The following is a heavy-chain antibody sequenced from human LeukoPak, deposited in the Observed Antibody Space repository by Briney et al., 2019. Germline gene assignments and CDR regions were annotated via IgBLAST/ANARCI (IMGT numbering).Heavy chain of an antibody. CDR2: INHSGST. CDR3: ARGKRYSYGSREIYYFDY. J-gene: IGHJ4*02. V-gene: IGHV4-4*02. CDR1: GGSISSSNW. D-gene: IGHD5-18*01. Sequence: SETLSLTCAVSGGSISSSNWWSWVRQPPGKGLEWIGEINHSGSTNYNPSLKSRVTISVDTSKNQFSLKLSSVTAADTAVYYCARGKRYSYGSREIYYFDYWGQGTLVTVSS.